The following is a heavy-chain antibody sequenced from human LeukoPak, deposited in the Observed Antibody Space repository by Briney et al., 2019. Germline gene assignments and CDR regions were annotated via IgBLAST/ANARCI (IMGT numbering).Heavy chain of an antibody. J-gene: IGHJ4*02. CDR2: INHSGST. V-gene: IGHV4-34*01. D-gene: IGHD6-13*01. CDR3: ARRSYSSSWYY. Sequence: SETLSLTCAVYGGSFSGYYWSWIRQPPGKGLEWIGEINHSGSTNYNPSLKSRVTISVDTSKNQFSLKLSSVTAADTAVYYCARRSYSSSWYYWGRGTLVTVSS. CDR1: GGSFSGYY.